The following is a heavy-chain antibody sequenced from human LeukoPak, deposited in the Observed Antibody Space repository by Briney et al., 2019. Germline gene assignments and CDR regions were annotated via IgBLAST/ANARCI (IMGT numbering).Heavy chain of an antibody. CDR1: GLTFGSYG. D-gene: IGHD2-2*01. Sequence: GGSRRPSCEASGLTFGSYGMPWVGRAPGKGRGWVEFIRYDGSNKYYADSVKGRFTISRDNSKNTLYLQMNSLRAEDTAVYYCAKDHPVLLVVPAAMGYWGQGTLVTVSS. J-gene: IGHJ4*02. CDR3: AKDHPVLLVVPAAMGY. V-gene: IGHV3-30*02. CDR2: IRYDGSNK.